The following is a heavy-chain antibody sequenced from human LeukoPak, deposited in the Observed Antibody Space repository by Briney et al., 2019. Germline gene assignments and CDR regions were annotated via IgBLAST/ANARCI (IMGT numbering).Heavy chain of an antibody. Sequence: GGSLRLSCAASGFTFSSYSMNWVRQAPGKGLEWVSSISSSSSYIYYADSVKGRFTISRDNAKNSLYLQMNSLRAEDTAVYYCARGSGSYSEDAFDIWGQGTMVTVSS. CDR2: ISSSSSYI. CDR3: ARGSGSYSEDAFDI. CDR1: GFTFSSYS. J-gene: IGHJ3*02. V-gene: IGHV3-21*01. D-gene: IGHD1-26*01.